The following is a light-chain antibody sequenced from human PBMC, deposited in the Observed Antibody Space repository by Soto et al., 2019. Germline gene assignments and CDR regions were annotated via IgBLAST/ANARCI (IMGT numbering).Light chain of an antibody. CDR3: FSHRSGDSHV. CDR1: SSDIGAYNY. CDR2: GVP. Sequence: QSVLTQPASVSGSPGQSITISCTGTSSDIGAYNYVSWYQQYPGKAPKLMIYGVPNRPSGVSNRFSGSKTGNTASLTISGLQAEDEADYYCFSHRSGDSHVFGTGTKVTVL. V-gene: IGLV2-14*01. J-gene: IGLJ1*01.